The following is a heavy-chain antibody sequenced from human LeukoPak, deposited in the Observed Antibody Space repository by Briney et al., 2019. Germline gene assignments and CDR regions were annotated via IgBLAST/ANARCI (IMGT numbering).Heavy chain of an antibody. CDR2: INHSGST. J-gene: IGHJ4*02. V-gene: IGHV4-34*01. D-gene: IGHD6-6*01. CDR1: GGSFSGYY. Sequence: SETLSLTCAVYGGSFSGYYWSWIRQPPGKGLEWIWEINHSGSTNYNPSLKSRVTISVDTSKNQFSLKLSSVTAADTAVYYCAISIAALRSDYWGQGTLVTVSS. CDR3: AISIAALRSDY.